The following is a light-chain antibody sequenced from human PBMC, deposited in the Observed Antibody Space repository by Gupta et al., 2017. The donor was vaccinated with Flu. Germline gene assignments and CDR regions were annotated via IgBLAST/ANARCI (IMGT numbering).Light chain of an antibody. J-gene: IGKJ4*01. CDR3: QQYNSYPLT. Sequence: PSALSASVGDRVTITCRASQDIGNWLAWYQQKPESAPKSLIFATSTLRSGVPSRFSGNGSGTDFTLTITSLQAEDVGTYYCQQYNSYPLTFGGGTKVEI. CDR1: QDIGNW. V-gene: IGKV1D-16*01. CDR2: ATS.